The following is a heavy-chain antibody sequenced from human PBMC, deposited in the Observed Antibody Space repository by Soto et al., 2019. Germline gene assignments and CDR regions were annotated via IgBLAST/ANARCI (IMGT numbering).Heavy chain of an antibody. V-gene: IGHV3-23*01. D-gene: IGHD1-1*01. CDR2: ISGSGGST. J-gene: IGHJ5*02. CDR3: AKDRTTAGTTARFEP. Sequence: KGLERVSTISGSGGSTYYADSVKGRFTISRDNSKKTLYLQLNSLRAEDTAIYYCAKDRTTAGTTARFEPWGQRTLVTVSS.